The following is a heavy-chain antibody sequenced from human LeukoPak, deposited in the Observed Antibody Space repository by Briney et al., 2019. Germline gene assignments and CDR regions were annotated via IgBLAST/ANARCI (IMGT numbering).Heavy chain of an antibody. CDR3: AINLVHGRKRD. J-gene: IGHJ4*02. D-gene: IGHD6-6*01. Sequence: PGGSLRLSCAASGFTFSSYSMNWVRQAPGKGLEWVSSISSSSSYIYYADSVKGRFTISRDNAKNSLYLQMNSLRAEDKAVYYSAINLVHGRKRDWGQGNLLTVST. CDR2: ISSSSSYI. CDR1: GFTFSSYS. V-gene: IGHV3-21*01.